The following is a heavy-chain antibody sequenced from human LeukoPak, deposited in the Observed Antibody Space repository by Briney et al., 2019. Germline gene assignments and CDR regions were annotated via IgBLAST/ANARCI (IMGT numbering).Heavy chain of an antibody. Sequence: GASVKVSCKASGGTFSSYAISWVRQAPGQGLEWMGRINPNNGGTNYVQHRLIMTRDTSTSTVYMELIRLRSEDTAIYYCARDLWVKGGWPRYGMDVWGQGTTVTVSS. V-gene: IGHV1-2*02. D-gene: IGHD6-19*01. J-gene: IGHJ6*02. CDR2: INPNNGGT. CDR1: GGTFSSYA. CDR3: ARDLWVKGGWPRYGMDV.